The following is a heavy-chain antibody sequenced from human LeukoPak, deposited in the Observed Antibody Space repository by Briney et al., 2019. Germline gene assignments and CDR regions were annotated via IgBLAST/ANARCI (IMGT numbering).Heavy chain of an antibody. CDR3: ASSGSYWILFDY. D-gene: IGHD1-26*01. Sequence: GGSLRLSCAASGFTFSSYWMSWVRQAPGKGLEWVATIKQDGSEKYYVDSVKGRFTISRDNAKNSLYLQMNSLRAEDTAVYYCASSGSYWILFDYWGQGTLVTVSS. CDR2: IKQDGSEK. V-gene: IGHV3-7*01. CDR1: GFTFSSYW. J-gene: IGHJ4*02.